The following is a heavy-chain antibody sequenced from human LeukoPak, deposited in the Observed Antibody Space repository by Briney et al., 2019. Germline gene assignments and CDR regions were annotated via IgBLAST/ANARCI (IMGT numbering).Heavy chain of an antibody. CDR2: IYYSGST. Sequence: SETLSLTCTVSGGSISSSSYYWGWIRQPPGKGLEWIGSIYYSGSTYYNPSLKSRVTISVDTSKNQFSLKLSSVTAADTAVYYCASGYDVWSGYYYWGQGTLVTVSS. D-gene: IGHD3-3*01. V-gene: IGHV4-39*01. CDR3: ASGYDVWSGYYY. J-gene: IGHJ4*02. CDR1: GGSISSSSYY.